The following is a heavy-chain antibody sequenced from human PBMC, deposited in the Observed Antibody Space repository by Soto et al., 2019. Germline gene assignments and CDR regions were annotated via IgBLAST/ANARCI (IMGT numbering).Heavy chain of an antibody. D-gene: IGHD2-15*01. J-gene: IGHJ6*01. Sequence: QVQLVESGGGVVQPGRSLRLSCAVSGFSFTNYGMHWVRQAPGKGLEWVAVISYHGSNKYYADSVKGRFTISRDSSKNTLDLQMTRLRAEDTAVYYCVKDHGDCSGGGCDPQQKYVCAMDVW. CDR3: VKDHGDCSGGGCDPQQKYVCAMDV. CDR2: ISYHGSNK. V-gene: IGHV3-30*18. CDR1: GFSFTNYG.